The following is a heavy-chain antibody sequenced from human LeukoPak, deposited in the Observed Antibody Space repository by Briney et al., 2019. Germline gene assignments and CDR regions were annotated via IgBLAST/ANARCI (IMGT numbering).Heavy chain of an antibody. CDR1: GFTFSRYN. V-gene: IGHV3-21*01. D-gene: IGHD6-19*01. CDR2: ISSSSSYI. CDR3: ARDAQWLVPEGYYYYMDV. J-gene: IGHJ6*03. Sequence: GGSLRLSCAGSGFTFSRYNMNWVRQAPGKGLERVSSISSSSSYIYYADSVKGRFTISRDSAQNSLFLQMNSRRAEDTAVYYCARDAQWLVPEGYYYYMDVWGKGTTVTVSS.